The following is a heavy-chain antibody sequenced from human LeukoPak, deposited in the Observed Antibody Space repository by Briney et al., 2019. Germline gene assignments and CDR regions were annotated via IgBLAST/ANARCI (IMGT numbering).Heavy chain of an antibody. Sequence: GASVKVSCKASGYTFTSYAMNWVRQAPGQGPEWMGWINTNTGNPTYAQAFTGRFVFSLDTSVSTAYLEINSLKAEDTAVYYCARRSEHSDGYRPTFDPWGQGTLVTVSS. CDR2: INTNTGNP. CDR1: GYTFTSYA. V-gene: IGHV7-4-1*02. D-gene: IGHD3-22*01. CDR3: ARRSEHSDGYRPTFDP. J-gene: IGHJ5*02.